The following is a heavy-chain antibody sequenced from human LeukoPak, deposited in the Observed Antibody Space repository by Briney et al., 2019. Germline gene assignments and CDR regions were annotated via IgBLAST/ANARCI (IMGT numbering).Heavy chain of an antibody. CDR2: ISGSGDTT. D-gene: IGHD1-1*01. V-gene: IGHV3-23*01. J-gene: IGHJ4*02. Sequence: GGSLRLSCAASGFTFSTYAMTWVRQAPGRRLEWVSGISGSGDTTYYADSVKGRFTISRDNSKNTLYLQMNSLRAEDTAVYYCAKEDLLAAERGYFDYWGQGTLVTVSS. CDR1: GFTFSTYA. CDR3: AKEDLLAAERGYFDY.